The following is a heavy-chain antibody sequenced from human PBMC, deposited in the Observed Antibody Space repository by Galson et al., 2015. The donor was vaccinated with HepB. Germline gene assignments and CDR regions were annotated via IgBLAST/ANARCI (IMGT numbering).Heavy chain of an antibody. Sequence: SLRLSCAASGFTFSNYDMNWVRQAPGKGLEWVSSITISSNYVYYADSVKGRFIISRDNAKNSVYLQMNSLRAEDTAVYYCARSPGILTGFYFDYWGQGTLATVSS. CDR3: ARSPGILTGFYFDY. D-gene: IGHD3-9*01. CDR1: GFTFSNYD. CDR2: ITISSNYV. J-gene: IGHJ4*02. V-gene: IGHV3-21*01.